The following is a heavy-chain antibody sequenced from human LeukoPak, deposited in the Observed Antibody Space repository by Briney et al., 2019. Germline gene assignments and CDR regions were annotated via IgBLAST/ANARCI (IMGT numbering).Heavy chain of an antibody. D-gene: IGHD6-13*01. CDR1: GFTFSSYW. CDR3: ARLYSSSWLTDAFDI. CDR2: IKQDGSEK. J-gene: IGHJ3*02. Sequence: TGGSLRLSCAASGFTFSSYWMSWVRQAPGKGLEWVANIKQDGSEKYYVDSVKGRFTISRDNAKNSLYLQMNSLRAEDTAVYYCARLYSSSWLTDAFDIWGQGTMVTVSS. V-gene: IGHV3-7*01.